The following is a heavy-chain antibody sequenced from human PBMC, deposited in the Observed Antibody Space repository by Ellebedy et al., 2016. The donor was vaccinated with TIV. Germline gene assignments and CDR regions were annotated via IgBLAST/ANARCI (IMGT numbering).Heavy chain of an antibody. CDR2: ISSSSSYI. Sequence: GESLKISCAASGFTFSSYSMNWVRQAPGKGLEWVSSISSSSSYICYADSVKGRFTISRDNAKNSLYLQMNSLRAEDTAVYYCARQNEYSSSHIDYWGQGILVTVSS. CDR3: ARQNEYSSSHIDY. D-gene: IGHD6-6*01. CDR1: GFTFSSYS. V-gene: IGHV3-21*04. J-gene: IGHJ4*02.